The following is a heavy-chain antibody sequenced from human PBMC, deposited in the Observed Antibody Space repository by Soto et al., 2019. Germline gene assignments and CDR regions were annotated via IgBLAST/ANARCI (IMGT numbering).Heavy chain of an antibody. D-gene: IGHD2-2*01. CDR3: ARHVPAAGYYYGMDV. CDR1: GGTFSSYA. Sequence: QVQLVQSGAEVKKPGSSVKVSCKASGGTFSSYAISWVRQAPGQGLEWMGGIIPIFGTANDAQNSQGRVTXAXAXSXXSAAVELGSRRSEDTAVYYGARHVPAAGYYYGMDVWGQGTTVTVSS. J-gene: IGHJ6*02. CDR2: IIPIFGTA. V-gene: IGHV1-69*05.